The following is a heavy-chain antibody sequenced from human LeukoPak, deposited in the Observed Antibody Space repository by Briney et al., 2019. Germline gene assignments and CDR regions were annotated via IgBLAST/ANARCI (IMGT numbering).Heavy chain of an antibody. V-gene: IGHV1-18*01. D-gene: IGHD3-10*01. J-gene: IGHJ4*01. Sequence: ASVKDSLLPAVYTFPNYGIYRVRQTPGQGLEWMGWISAYNGNTNYAQKLQGRATMTTDTSTSTAYMELRSLRSDDTAVYYCARVTEYYYGSGSACRCIRDFVIWGQGTLVTVSS. CDR2: ISAYNGNT. CDR1: VYTFPNYG. CDR3: ARVTEYYYGSGSACRCIRDFVI.